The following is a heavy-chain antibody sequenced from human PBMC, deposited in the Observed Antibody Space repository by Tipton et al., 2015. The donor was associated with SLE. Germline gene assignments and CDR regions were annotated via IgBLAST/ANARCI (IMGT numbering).Heavy chain of an antibody. D-gene: IGHD3-22*01. CDR2: IYYSGST. CDR3: AAYYYDTSGVFDF. CDR1: GGSISSSSYY. J-gene: IGHJ4*02. V-gene: IGHV4-39*07. Sequence: TLSLTCTVSGGSISSSSYYWGWIRQPPGKGLEWIGSIYYSGSTYYNPSLKSRVTISVDTSKNQFSLKLNSVTAADTALYYCAAYYYDTSGVFDFWGQGTLVTVSS.